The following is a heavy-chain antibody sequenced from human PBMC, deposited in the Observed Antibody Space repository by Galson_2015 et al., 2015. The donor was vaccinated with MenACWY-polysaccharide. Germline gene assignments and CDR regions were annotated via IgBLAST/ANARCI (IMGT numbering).Heavy chain of an antibody. J-gene: IGHJ4*02. CDR3: ARGSNIWKYLDY. CDR1: GVTLSNYG. Sequence: SLRLSCAGSGVTLSNYGMSWVRQAPGKGLEWVSVISDRVDSTHYADSAKGRFTVSRDNSRNTLYLQMNSLRGDDTAVYFCARGSNIWKYLDYWGQEALVTVSS. CDR2: ISDRVDST. V-gene: IGHV3-23*01. D-gene: IGHD2/OR15-2a*01.